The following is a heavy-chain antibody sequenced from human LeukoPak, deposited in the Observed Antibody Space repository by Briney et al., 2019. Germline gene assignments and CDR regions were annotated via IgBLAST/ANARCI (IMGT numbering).Heavy chain of an antibody. CDR2: ISYDGSNK. CDR1: GFTFSSYA. D-gene: IGHD3-10*01. Sequence: GGSLRLSCVASGFTFSSYAMHWVRQAPGKGLEWVAVISYDGSNKYYADSVKGRFTISRDNSKNTLYLQMNSLRAEDTAVYYCARDPLRFRELLGYFDYWGQGTLVTVSS. V-gene: IGHV3-30*04. J-gene: IGHJ4*02. CDR3: ARDPLRFRELLGYFDY.